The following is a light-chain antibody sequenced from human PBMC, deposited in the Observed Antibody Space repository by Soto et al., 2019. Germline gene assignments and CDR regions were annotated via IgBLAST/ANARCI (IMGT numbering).Light chain of an antibody. CDR3: HQYGGSPPYT. CDR2: GAS. CDR1: QSVSSNY. Sequence: EIVLTQSPGTLSLSPGERATLSCRASQSVSSNYLAWYQHKPGQAPRLLIYGASSRATGIPDRFSGSGSGKDFTLTVRKLEPEDFAVYYCHQYGGSPPYTFGQGTKLEIK. V-gene: IGKV3-20*01. J-gene: IGKJ2*01.